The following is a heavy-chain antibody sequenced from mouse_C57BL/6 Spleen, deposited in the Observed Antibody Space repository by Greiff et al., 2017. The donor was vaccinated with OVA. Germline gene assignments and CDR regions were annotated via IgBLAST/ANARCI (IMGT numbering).Heavy chain of an antibody. V-gene: IGHV1-69*01. CDR2: IDPSDSYT. D-gene: IGHD3-1*01. Sequence: QVQLQQSGAELVMPGASVKLSCKASGYTFTSYWMHWVKQRPGQGLEWIGEIDPSDSYTNYNQKFKGKSTLTVDKSSSTAYMQLSSLTSEDSAVYYCARFARGYAMDYWGQGTSVTVSS. CDR3: ARFARGYAMDY. CDR1: GYTFTSYW. J-gene: IGHJ4*01.